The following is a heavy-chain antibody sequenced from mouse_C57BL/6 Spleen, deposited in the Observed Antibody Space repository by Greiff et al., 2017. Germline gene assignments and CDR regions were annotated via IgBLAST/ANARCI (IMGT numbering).Heavy chain of an antibody. CDR2: ISNLEYSI. Sequence: EVKVVESGGGLVQPGGSLKLSCAASGFTFSDYGMAWVRQAPRKGPEWVAFISNLEYSIYYADTVTGRFTISRANATNTLYLEMSSLRSEDTAMDYCARQVYSNYDWYFDVWGTGTTVTVSS. CDR3: ARQVYSNYDWYFDV. J-gene: IGHJ1*03. V-gene: IGHV5-15*01. D-gene: IGHD2-5*01. CDR1: GFTFSDYG.